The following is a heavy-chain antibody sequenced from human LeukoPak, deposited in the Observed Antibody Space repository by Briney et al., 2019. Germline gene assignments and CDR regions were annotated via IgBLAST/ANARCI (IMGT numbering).Heavy chain of an antibody. J-gene: IGHJ4*02. CDR3: ARGSDIVVVVAAISDYYFDY. CDR2: ISSSGSTI. Sequence: GGSLRLSCAASGFTFSSYEMNWVRQAPGKGLVWVSYISSSGSTIYYADSVKGRFTISRDNAKNSLYLQMNSLRAEDTAVYYCARGSDIVVVVAAISDYYFDYWGQGTLVTVSS. V-gene: IGHV3-48*03. D-gene: IGHD2-15*01. CDR1: GFTFSSYE.